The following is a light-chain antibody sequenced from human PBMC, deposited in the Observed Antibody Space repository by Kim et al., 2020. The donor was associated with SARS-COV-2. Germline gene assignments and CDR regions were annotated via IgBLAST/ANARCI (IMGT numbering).Light chain of an antibody. CDR1: SSDVGGYNS. CDR3: SSYTTSSTLV. J-gene: IGLJ2*01. CDR2: DVS. Sequence: GQPITIACTGTSSDVGGYNSVSWYQQHPGTAPKRMIYDVSERPSGVSNRFSGSKSGHTASLTISGLQSEDEADYYCSSYTTSSTLVFGGGTKLTVL. V-gene: IGLV2-14*03.